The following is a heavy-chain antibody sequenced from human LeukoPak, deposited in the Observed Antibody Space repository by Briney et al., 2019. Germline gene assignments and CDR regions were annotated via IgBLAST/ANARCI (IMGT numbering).Heavy chain of an antibody. CDR3: ARGRIAVAGNDY. D-gene: IGHD6-19*01. V-gene: IGHV4-31*03. CDR2: IYYSGST. Sequence: SQTLSLTCTVSGVSISSGGYYWSWIPQHPGKGLGWIGYIYYSGSTYYNPSLKSRVTISVDTSKNKFSLKLSSVTAADTAVYYCARGRIAVAGNDYWGQGTLVTVSS. J-gene: IGHJ4*02. CDR1: GVSISSGGYY.